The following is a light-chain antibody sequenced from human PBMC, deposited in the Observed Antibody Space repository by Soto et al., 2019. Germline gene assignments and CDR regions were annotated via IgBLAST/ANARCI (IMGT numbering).Light chain of an antibody. CDR2: RNN. CDR1: SSNIGRTD. V-gene: IGLV1-47*01. J-gene: IGLJ3*02. Sequence: QLVLTQPPSASGTPGQRVAISCSGSSSNIGRTDVYWYQQLPGTAPKLLIYRNNQRPSGVPDRFSGSKSGTSASLAISGLRSEDEADYYCSAWDDSLNGRVFGGGTKLTVL. CDR3: SAWDDSLNGRV.